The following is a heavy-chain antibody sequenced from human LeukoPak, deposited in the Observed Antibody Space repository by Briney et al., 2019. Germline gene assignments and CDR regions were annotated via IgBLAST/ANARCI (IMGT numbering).Heavy chain of an antibody. CDR1: GFTFSTSG. V-gene: IGHV3-33*01. Sequence: PGGSLRLSCAASGFTFSTSGMHWVRQAPGKGLEWAAVIWYDGSNKHYAESVKGRFSISRDNSKSTLYLQMNSLRAEDTAVYYCARARGVSTGYRPIDYWGQGTLVTVSS. CDR3: ARARGVSTGYRPIDY. J-gene: IGHJ4*02. CDR2: IWYDGSNK. D-gene: IGHD3-22*01.